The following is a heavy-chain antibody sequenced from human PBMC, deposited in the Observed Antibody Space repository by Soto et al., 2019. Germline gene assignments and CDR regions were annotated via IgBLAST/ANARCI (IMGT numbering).Heavy chain of an antibody. CDR2: IYSGGST. CDR1: GFTVSSNY. D-gene: IGHD6-19*01. CDR3: ARDPSSGWDDPEYYYYYGMDV. V-gene: IGHV3-53*01. Sequence: PGGSLRLSCAASGFTVSSNYMSWVRQAPGKGLEWVSVIYSGGSTYYADSVKGRFTISRDNSKNTLYLQMNSLRAEDTAVYYRARDPSSGWDDPEYYYYYGMDVWGQGTTVTVSS. J-gene: IGHJ6*02.